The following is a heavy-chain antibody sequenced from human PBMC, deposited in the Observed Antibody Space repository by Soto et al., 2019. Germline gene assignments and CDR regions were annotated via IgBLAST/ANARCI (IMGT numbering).Heavy chain of an antibody. CDR3: VKVLSPRRSGYDGHFDY. CDR2: ITGSGGTI. CDR1: GFSFNKFA. J-gene: IGHJ4*02. V-gene: IGHV3-23*01. D-gene: IGHD5-12*01. Sequence: GGSLRLSCAASGFSFNKFAMIWVRQAPGKGQEWVSGITGSGGTIEYAASVKGRFTISRDNSKNTVDLQMNSLRAEDTAVYYCVKVLSPRRSGYDGHFDYWGQGTLVTVSS.